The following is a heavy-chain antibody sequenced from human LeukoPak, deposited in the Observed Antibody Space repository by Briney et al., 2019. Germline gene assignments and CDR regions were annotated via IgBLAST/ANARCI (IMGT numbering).Heavy chain of an antibody. CDR3: ARRSPFWDSSGYPYFDY. J-gene: IGHJ4*02. V-gene: IGHV4-59*08. CDR2: IYYSGST. D-gene: IGHD3-22*01. Sequence: PSETLSLTCTVSGGSISSYYWSWIRQPPGKGLEWIGYIYYSGSTNYNPSLKSRVTISVDTSKNQFSLKLSSVTAADTAVYYCARRSPFWDSSGYPYFDYWGQGTLVTVSS. CDR1: GGSISSYY.